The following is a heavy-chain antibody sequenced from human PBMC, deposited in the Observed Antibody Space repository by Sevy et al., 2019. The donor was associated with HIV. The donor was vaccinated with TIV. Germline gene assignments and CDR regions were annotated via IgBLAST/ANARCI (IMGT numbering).Heavy chain of an antibody. CDR3: ARGGAYCGGDCQFRYFQH. Sequence: NPSETLSLTCAVYGGSFSGYYWSWIRQPPGKGLEWIAEINHSGSTNYNPSLKSRVTISVDTSKNQFSLKLSSVTAADTAVYYCARGGAYCGGDCQFRYFQHWGQGTLVTVSS. D-gene: IGHD2-21*02. V-gene: IGHV4-34*01. CDR2: INHSGST. J-gene: IGHJ1*01. CDR1: GGSFSGYY.